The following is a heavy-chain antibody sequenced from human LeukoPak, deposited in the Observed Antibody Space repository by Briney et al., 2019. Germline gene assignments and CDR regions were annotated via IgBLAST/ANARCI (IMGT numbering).Heavy chain of an antibody. D-gene: IGHD6-13*01. J-gene: IGHJ6*03. CDR3: AKDGSSWYRGSYYYYMDV. V-gene: IGHV3-43*01. CDR1: GFTFDDYT. Sequence: GGSLRLSCAASGFTFDDYTMHWVRQAPGKGLEWVSLISRDGGSTYYADSVKGRFTISRDNSKNSLYLQMNSLRTEDTALYYCAKDGSSWYRGSYYYYMDVWGKGTTVTVSS. CDR2: ISRDGGST.